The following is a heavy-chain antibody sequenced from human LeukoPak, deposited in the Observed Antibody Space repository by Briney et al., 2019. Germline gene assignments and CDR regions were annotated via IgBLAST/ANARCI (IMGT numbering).Heavy chain of an antibody. D-gene: IGHD3-22*01. CDR2: INRSGST. V-gene: IGHV4-34*01. J-gene: IGHJ6*03. CDR1: GGSFSDYY. Sequence: SETLSLTCGVYGGSFSDYYWSWIRQPPGKGLEWIGEINRSGSTNYNPSLKSRVTISVDTSKNQFSLKLSSVTAADTAVYYCARGVDYYDSSGYYSFVPYYYYYYMDVWGKGTTVTVSS. CDR3: ARGVDYYDSSGYYSFVPYYYYYYMDV.